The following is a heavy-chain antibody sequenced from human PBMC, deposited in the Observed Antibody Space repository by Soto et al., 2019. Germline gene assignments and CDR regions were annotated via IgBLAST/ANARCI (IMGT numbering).Heavy chain of an antibody. D-gene: IGHD5-12*01. Sequence: SETLSLTCAVYGGSFSGYYWSWIRQPPGKGLEWIGEINHSGSTNYNPSLKSRVTISVDTSKNQFSLKLSSVTAADTAVYYCARERKDIVAFSPDHYYYHYRLAVWGQGTTVPGSS. CDR2: INHSGST. J-gene: IGHJ6*02. V-gene: IGHV4-34*01. CDR3: ARERKDIVAFSPDHYYYHYRLAV. CDR1: GGSFSGYY.